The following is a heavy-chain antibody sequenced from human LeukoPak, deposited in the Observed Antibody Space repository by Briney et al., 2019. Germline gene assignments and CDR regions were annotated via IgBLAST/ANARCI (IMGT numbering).Heavy chain of an antibody. J-gene: IGHJ3*02. CDR1: GGSISSYY. CDR2: IYTSGST. CDR3: ARDLYCSSTSCSAYDAFDI. Sequence: KASETLSLTCTVSGGSISSYYWSWIRRPAGKGLEWIGRIYTSGSTNYNPSLKSRVTMSVDTSKNQFSLKLSSVTAAGTAVYYCARDLYCSSTSCSAYDAFDIWGQGTMVTVSS. V-gene: IGHV4-4*07. D-gene: IGHD2-2*01.